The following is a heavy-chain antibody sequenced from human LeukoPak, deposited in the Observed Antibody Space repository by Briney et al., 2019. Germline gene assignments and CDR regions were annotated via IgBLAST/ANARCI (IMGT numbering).Heavy chain of an antibody. CDR2: ISGSGGST. J-gene: IGHJ4*02. CDR3: AKVGGLLRYFDWLLYFDY. D-gene: IGHD3-9*01. CDR1: GFTFSSYA. V-gene: IGHV3-23*01. Sequence: GGSLRLSCAASGFTFSSYAMSWVRQAPGKGLERVSAISGSGGSTYYADSVKGRFTISRDNSKNTLYLQMNSLRAEDTAVYYCAKVGGLLRYFDWLLYFDYWGQGTLVTVSS.